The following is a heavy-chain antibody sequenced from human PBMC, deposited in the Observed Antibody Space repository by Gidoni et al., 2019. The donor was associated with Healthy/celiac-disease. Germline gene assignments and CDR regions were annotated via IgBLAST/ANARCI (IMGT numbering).Heavy chain of an antibody. CDR3: AKDLTLLGELSLDDAFDI. CDR2: ISYDGSNK. D-gene: IGHD3-16*02. CDR1: GFTFSDHG. J-gene: IGHJ3*02. Sequence: QVQLVESGGGVVQPGRSLRLSCAASGFTFSDHGMTWVRQAPGKGLEWVAVISYDGSNKYYADSVKGRFTISRDNSKNTLYLQMNSLRAEDTAVYYCAKDLTLLGELSLDDAFDIWGQGTMVTVSS. V-gene: IGHV3-30*18.